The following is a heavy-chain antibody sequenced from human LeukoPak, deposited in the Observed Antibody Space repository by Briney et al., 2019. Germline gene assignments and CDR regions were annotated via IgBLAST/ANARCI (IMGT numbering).Heavy chain of an antibody. V-gene: IGHV3-48*01. Sequence: GGSLRLSCAASGFTFSSYSMNWVRQAPGKGLEWVSYISSSSSTIYYADSVKGRFTISRDNAKNSLYLQMNSLRAEDTAVYYCASIGTSGSSSYYYMDVWGKGTTVTVSS. D-gene: IGHD1-26*01. CDR1: GFTFSSYS. CDR3: ASIGTSGSSSYYYMDV. CDR2: ISSSSSTI. J-gene: IGHJ6*03.